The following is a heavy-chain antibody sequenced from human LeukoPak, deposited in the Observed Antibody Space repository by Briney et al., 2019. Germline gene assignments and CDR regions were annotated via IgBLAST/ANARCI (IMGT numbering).Heavy chain of an antibody. V-gene: IGHV3-48*01. J-gene: IGHJ3*02. CDR2: ISSNTI. Sequence: GGSLRLSCAASGFTFSSYSMNWVRQAPGKGLEWVSYISSNTIYYADSVKGRFTISRDNAKNSLYLQMNSLRSDDTAVYYCASQFSGSYSDAFDIWGQGTMVTVSS. CDR1: GFTFSSYS. CDR3: ASQFSGSYSDAFDI. D-gene: IGHD1-26*01.